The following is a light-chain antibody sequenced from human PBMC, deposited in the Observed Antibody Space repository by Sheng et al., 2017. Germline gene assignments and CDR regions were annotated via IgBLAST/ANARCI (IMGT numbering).Light chain of an antibody. V-gene: IGKV1-8*01. CDR2: AAS. CDR3: QQTISTLALT. CDR1: QGISSY. Sequence: AIRMTQSPSSLSASTGDRVTITCRASQGISSYLAWYQQKPGKAPKLLIYAASTLQSGVPSRFSGSGSGTDFTLTISGLQPEDFATYYCQQTISTLALTFGGGTKVEIK. J-gene: IGKJ4*01.